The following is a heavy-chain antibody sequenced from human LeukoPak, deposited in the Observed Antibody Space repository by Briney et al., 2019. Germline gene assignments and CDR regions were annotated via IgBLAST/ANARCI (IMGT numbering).Heavy chain of an antibody. Sequence: NPSETLSLTGAVYGASYNAYYWSWIRQPPGKGLEWIGDIDHRGTATYNPSLKSRLTISADASKNQFSLKLSSVTAADTAVYYCARGVSRFLEWLLAPRNYYYMDVWGKGTTVTVSS. V-gene: IGHV4-34*01. CDR2: IDHRGTA. D-gene: IGHD3-3*01. CDR3: ARGVSRFLEWLLAPRNYYYMDV. CDR1: GASYNAYY. J-gene: IGHJ6*03.